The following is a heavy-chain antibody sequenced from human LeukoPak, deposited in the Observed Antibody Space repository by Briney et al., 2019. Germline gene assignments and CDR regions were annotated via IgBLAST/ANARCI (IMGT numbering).Heavy chain of an antibody. CDR3: AREGFYGSGRGADFDY. CDR1: GFTFSSYW. D-gene: IGHD3-10*01. J-gene: IGHJ4*02. CDR2: ISSSSNII. V-gene: IGHV3-48*02. Sequence: GESLRLSCAASGFTFSSYWMSWVRQAPGKGLEWVSYISSSSNIIYYADSVKGRFIISRDNAKNSLFLQMNSLRDEDTAVYYCAREGFYGSGRGADFDYWGQGTLVTVSS.